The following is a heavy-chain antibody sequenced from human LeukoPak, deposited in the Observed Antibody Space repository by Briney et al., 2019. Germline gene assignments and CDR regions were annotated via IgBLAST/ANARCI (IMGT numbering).Heavy chain of an antibody. CDR2: INHSGST. CDR1: GGSLSNDY. J-gene: IGHJ3*02. D-gene: IGHD3-22*01. Sequence: PSETLSLTCSIDGGSLSNDYWTWIRQPPGKGLEWIGEINHSGSTNYNPSLKSRVTISGDTSKKQVSLKLRSVTVADTAVYYCARLTIIEYAFDIWGQGTMVTVSS. CDR3: ARLTIIEYAFDI. V-gene: IGHV4-34*01.